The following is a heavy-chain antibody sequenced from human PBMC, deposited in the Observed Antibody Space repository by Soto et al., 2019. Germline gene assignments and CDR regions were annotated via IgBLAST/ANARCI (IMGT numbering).Heavy chain of an antibody. CDR3: ATQIDTVMVFRD. CDR2: ISPYNGNT. J-gene: IGHJ4*02. V-gene: IGHV1-18*01. CDR1: DKTFLSYG. Sequence: QVQLVQSGAEVKKPGASVKVSCKASDKTFLSYGISWVRQGPGQGLEWMGWISPYNGNTNYAQKLQGRVTMTTDTSTSTAYMELRSLRSDETAVYYCATQIDTVMVFRDWGQGTLVTVSS. D-gene: IGHD5-18*01.